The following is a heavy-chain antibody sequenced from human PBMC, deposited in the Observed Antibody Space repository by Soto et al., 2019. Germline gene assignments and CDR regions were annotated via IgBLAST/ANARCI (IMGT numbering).Heavy chain of an antibody. Sequence: QVQLVQSGPEVKKPGASVKVSCRASGYTFTNQGISWVRQAPGQGLEWVAWISPLHGNPDYAQKLQGRVTVTTDTYTSTAYMELRSLTSDDTAVYYCERDPYVSSWRKMDHWGQGTLVTVSS. CDR3: ERDPYVSSWRKMDH. V-gene: IGHV1-18*01. J-gene: IGHJ4*02. D-gene: IGHD6-13*01. CDR2: ISPLHGNP. CDR1: GYTFTNQG.